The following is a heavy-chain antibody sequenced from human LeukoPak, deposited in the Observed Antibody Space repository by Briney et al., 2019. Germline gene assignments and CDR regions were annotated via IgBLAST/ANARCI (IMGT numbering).Heavy chain of an antibody. CDR2: IIPIFGTA. J-gene: IGHJ4*02. CDR1: GGTFSSYA. V-gene: IGHV1-69*13. D-gene: IGHD6-13*01. Sequence: SVKVSYKASGGTFSSYAISWVRQAPGQGLEWMGGIIPIFGTANYAQKFQGRVTITADESTSTAYLELSSLRSEDTAVYYCARVRICSSSCFAEAKYYFDYWGQGTLVTVSS. CDR3: ARVRICSSSCFAEAKYYFDY.